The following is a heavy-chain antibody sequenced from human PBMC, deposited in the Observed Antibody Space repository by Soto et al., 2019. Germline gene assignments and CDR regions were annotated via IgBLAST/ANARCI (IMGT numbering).Heavy chain of an antibody. CDR3: AKDFVSRNGIHDPFDL. V-gene: IGHV1-69*13. CDR1: GGTFSSYA. J-gene: IGHJ3*01. D-gene: IGHD3-3*01. Sequence: SVKVSCKASGGTFSSYAISWVRQAPGQGLEWMGGIIPIFGTANYAQKFQGRVTITADESTSTAYMELSSLRVEDTAVYYCAKDFVSRNGIHDPFDLWGHGTMVTVSS. CDR2: IIPIFGTA.